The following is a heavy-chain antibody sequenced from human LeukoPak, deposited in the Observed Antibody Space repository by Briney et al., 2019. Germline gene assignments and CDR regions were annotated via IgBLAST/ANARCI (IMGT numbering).Heavy chain of an antibody. V-gene: IGHV3-30-3*01. CDR2: ISYDGTNK. D-gene: IGHD3-22*01. J-gene: IGHJ3*02. Sequence: HTGGPLTLSCAASGFTFSYYAMHRLRQAPGKGLTGVAVISYDGTNKYYADSVKGRFTISRDNSKNTMYLQMNSLRAEDTAMYYCARAPMSYDSSGFGGAFDIWGQGTMVTVSS. CDR3: ARAPMSYDSSGFGGAFDI. CDR1: GFTFSYYA.